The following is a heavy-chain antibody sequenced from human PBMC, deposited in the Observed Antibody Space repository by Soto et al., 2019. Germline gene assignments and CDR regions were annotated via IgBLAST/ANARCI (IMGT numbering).Heavy chain of an antibody. CDR2: IKQEGSEK. CDR3: ARCGSSGWPDAFDI. D-gene: IGHD6-19*01. J-gene: IGHJ3*02. Sequence: GGSLRLSCAASGFTFSSYWMSWVRQAPGKGLEWVANIKQEGSEKYYVDSVKGRFTISRDNAKNSLYLQMNSLRAEDTAVYYCARCGSSGWPDAFDIWGQGTMVTVSS. CDR1: GFTFSSYW. V-gene: IGHV3-7*01.